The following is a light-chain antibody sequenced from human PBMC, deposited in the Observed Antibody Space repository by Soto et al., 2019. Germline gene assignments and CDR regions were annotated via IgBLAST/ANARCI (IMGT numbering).Light chain of an antibody. CDR2: DAS. CDR1: QSVSTC. V-gene: IGKV3-11*01. J-gene: IGKJ4*01. Sequence: EIVLTQSPATLSLSPGERASLSCRASQSVSTCLAWYQQKPGQAPRLLIYDASNRATDIPGRFSGSGSGTDFTLTISSLEPEDFAVYYCQQRTKSPLTFGGGTRVEI. CDR3: QQRTKSPLT.